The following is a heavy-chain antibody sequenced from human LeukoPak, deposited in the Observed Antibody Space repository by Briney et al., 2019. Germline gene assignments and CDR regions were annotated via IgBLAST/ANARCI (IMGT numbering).Heavy chain of an antibody. Sequence: GGSLRLSCAAPGFTFSDYYMSWIRQAPGKGLEWVSYISSSGSTIYYADSVKGRFTISRDNAKNSLYLQMNSLRAEDTAVYYCARGASKWELHFDYWGQGTLVTVSS. D-gene: IGHD1-26*01. CDR1: GFTFSDYY. CDR2: ISSSGSTI. J-gene: IGHJ4*02. V-gene: IGHV3-11*01. CDR3: ARGASKWELHFDY.